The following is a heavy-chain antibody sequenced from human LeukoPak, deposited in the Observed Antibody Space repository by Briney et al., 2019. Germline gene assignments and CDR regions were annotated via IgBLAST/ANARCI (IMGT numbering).Heavy chain of an antibody. D-gene: IGHD6-6*01. V-gene: IGHV1-8*01. J-gene: IGHJ4*02. CDR2: MNPNSGNT. CDR3: AKGTGSSSGVDY. Sequence: ASVKVSCKASGYTFTSYDINWVRQATGQGLEWMGWMNPNSGNTGYAQKFQGRVTMTRNTPISTAYMELSTLRSEDTAVYYYAKGTGSSSGVDYWGQGTLVTASS. CDR1: GYTFTSYD.